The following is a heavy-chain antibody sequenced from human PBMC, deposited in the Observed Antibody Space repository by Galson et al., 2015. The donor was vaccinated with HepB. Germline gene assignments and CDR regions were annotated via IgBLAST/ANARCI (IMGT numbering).Heavy chain of an antibody. CDR2: ITAYNGNT. Sequence: SCKASGYTFTNHGISWVRQAPGQGLEWMGWITAYNGNTNYAQKFQGRVTMTTDTFTSTVYMELRCLRSDDTAVYYCARDRTGTTAGRVAFAFWGQGTMVTVSS. CDR3: ARDRTGTTAGRVAFAF. J-gene: IGHJ3*01. CDR1: GYTFTNHG. D-gene: IGHD4-17*01. V-gene: IGHV1-18*01.